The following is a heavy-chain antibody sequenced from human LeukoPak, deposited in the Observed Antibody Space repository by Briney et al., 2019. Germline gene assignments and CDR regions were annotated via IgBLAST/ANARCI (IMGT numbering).Heavy chain of an antibody. D-gene: IGHD3-10*01. Sequence: PSETLSLTCTVSGYSISSGYYWGWIRPPPGKGLEWIGSMYHSGSSYYNPSLKSRVTISVDTSKNQFSLRLSSVTAADTAMYYCAREVTMAPGIITGYYMDVWGKGTTVTVSS. CDR2: MYHSGSS. J-gene: IGHJ6*03. CDR1: GYSISSGYY. CDR3: AREVTMAPGIITGYYMDV. V-gene: IGHV4-38-2*02.